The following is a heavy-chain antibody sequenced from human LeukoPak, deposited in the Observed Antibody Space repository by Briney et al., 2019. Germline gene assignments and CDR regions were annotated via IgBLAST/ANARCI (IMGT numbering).Heavy chain of an antibody. CDR2: INPDGSEK. Sequence: GGSLRLSCTASGFTFSSYWMTWVRQAPGQGREWVANINPDGSEKDYVDSVKGRFSISRDNGRNSLDLQMSNLRVEDTAVYYCARGHHYSIYWGLGALVTVSS. CDR3: ARGHHYSIY. CDR1: GFTFSSYW. J-gene: IGHJ4*02. V-gene: IGHV3-7*02.